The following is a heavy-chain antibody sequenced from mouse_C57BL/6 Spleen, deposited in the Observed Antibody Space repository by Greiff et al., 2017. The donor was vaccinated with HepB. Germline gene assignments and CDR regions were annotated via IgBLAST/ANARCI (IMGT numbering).Heavy chain of an antibody. Sequence: EVMLVESGGGLVQPGGSLSLSCAASGFTFTDYYMSWVRQPPGKALEWLGFIRNKANGYTTEYSASVKGRFTISRDNSQSILYLQMNALRAEDSATYYCARYLITTGISWGYFDYWGQGTTLTVSS. CDR1: GFTFTDYY. V-gene: IGHV7-3*01. CDR3: ARYLITTGISWGYFDY. D-gene: IGHD1-1*01. J-gene: IGHJ2*01. CDR2: IRNKANGYTT.